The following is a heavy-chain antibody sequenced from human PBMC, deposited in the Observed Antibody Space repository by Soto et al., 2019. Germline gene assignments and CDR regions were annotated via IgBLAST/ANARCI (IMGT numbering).Heavy chain of an antibody. D-gene: IGHD2-15*01. V-gene: IGHV6-1*01. J-gene: IGHJ4*02. CDR3: ASGGCSGGSCYYFDY. CDR2: TYYRSKWYN. CDR1: GDSVSSNSAA. Sequence: PSQTLSLPCAISGDSVSSNSAAWNWIRQSPSRGLEWLGRTYYRSKWYNDYAVSVKSRITINPDTSKNQFSLQLNSVTPEDTAVYYCASGGCSGGSCYYFDYWGQGILVTVSS.